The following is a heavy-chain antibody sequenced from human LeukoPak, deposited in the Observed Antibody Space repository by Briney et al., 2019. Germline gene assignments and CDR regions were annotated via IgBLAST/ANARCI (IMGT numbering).Heavy chain of an antibody. V-gene: IGHV4-34*01. CDR1: GGSFSGYY. CDR3: AREGQWELPLLDYYYYMDV. D-gene: IGHD1-26*01. CDR2: INHSGST. Sequence: SETLSLTCAAYGGSFSGYYWSWIRHPPGKGLEWIGEINHSGSTNYNPSLKSRVTISVDASKNQFSLKLSSVTAADTAVYYCAREGQWELPLLDYYYYMDVWGKGTTVTISS. J-gene: IGHJ6*03.